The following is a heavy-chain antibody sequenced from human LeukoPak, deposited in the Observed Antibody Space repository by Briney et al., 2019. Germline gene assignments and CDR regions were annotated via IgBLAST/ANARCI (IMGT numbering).Heavy chain of an antibody. J-gene: IGHJ3*02. CDR2: IYSGGNT. D-gene: IGHD1-14*01. CDR3: ARDSNRAFDI. Sequence: GESLKISCAASGFTVSSNYMSWVRQAPGKGLEWVSIIYSGGNTYYADSVKGRFTISRDNSKNTLYLQMNSLGAEDTAVYYCARDSNRAFDIWGQGTMVTVSS. V-gene: IGHV3-53*01. CDR1: GFTVSSNY.